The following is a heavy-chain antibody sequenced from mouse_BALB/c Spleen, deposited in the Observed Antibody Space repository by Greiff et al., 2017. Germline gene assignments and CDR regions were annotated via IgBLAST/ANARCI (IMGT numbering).Heavy chain of an antibody. V-gene: IGHV10-1*02. CDR2: IRSKSNNYAT. Sequence: EVNLVESGGGLVQPKGSLKLSCAASGFTFNTYAMNWVRQAPGKGLEWVARIRSKSNNYATYYADSVKDRFTISRDDSQSMLYLQMNNLKTEDTAMYYCVRHYDGYYYAMDYWGQGTSVTVSS. CDR1: GFTFNTYA. D-gene: IGHD2-3*01. J-gene: IGHJ4*01. CDR3: VRHYDGYYYAMDY.